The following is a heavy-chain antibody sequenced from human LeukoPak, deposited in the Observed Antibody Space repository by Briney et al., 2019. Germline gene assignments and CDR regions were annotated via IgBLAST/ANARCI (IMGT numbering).Heavy chain of an antibody. Sequence: GGSLRLSCAASGFTFSSYAMSWVRQAPGKGLEWVSAISGSGGSTYYADSVKGRFTISRDNSKNTLYLQMNSLRAEDTAVYYCAKITYCYDSSGYYYFDYWGQGTLVTVSS. CDR2: ISGSGGST. V-gene: IGHV3-23*01. CDR1: GFTFSSYA. D-gene: IGHD3-22*01. CDR3: AKITYCYDSSGYYYFDY. J-gene: IGHJ4*02.